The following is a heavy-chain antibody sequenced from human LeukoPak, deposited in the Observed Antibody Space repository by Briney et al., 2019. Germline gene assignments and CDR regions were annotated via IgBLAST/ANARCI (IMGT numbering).Heavy chain of an antibody. CDR1: GGSISGVY. D-gene: IGHD3-16*01. J-gene: IGHJ4*02. V-gene: IGHV4-4*09. CDR2: IHTSGST. CDR3: TRRRGGWGEGEFDF. Sequence: PSETLSLTCTVSGGSISGVYWNWIRQPPRKGLEWVGYIHTSGSTSFKPSLKSRLSFSIDTSKNQVSLRLSSVTATDTAVYYCTRRRGGWGEGEFDFWGQGIPVTVST.